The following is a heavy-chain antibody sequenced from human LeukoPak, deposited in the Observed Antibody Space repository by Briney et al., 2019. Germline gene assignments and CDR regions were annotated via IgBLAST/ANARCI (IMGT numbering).Heavy chain of an antibody. Sequence: EASVKVSCKASDYTFTSYGISWVRQAPGQGLEWMGWISAYNGNTNYAQKLQGRVTMTTDTSTSTAYMELRSLRSDDTAVYYCARLITMVRGVIIWVRYYFDYWGQGTLVTVSS. D-gene: IGHD3-10*01. CDR3: ARLITMVRGVIIWVRYYFDY. J-gene: IGHJ4*02. CDR1: DYTFTSYG. CDR2: ISAYNGNT. V-gene: IGHV1-18*01.